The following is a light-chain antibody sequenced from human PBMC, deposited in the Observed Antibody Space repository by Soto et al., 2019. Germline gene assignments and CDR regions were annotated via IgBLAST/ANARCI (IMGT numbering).Light chain of an antibody. V-gene: IGKV3-11*01. CDR3: QQRINWPLT. CDR2: DAS. CDR1: QSVSRF. Sequence: EIVLTQSPATLSVSPGERATLSCRASQSVSRFLAWYQQKPGQAPRLLIYDASNRATGIPTRFSGSGSGTDFTLTISSLEPEDFAVYYCQQRINWPLTFGGGTKVEIK. J-gene: IGKJ4*01.